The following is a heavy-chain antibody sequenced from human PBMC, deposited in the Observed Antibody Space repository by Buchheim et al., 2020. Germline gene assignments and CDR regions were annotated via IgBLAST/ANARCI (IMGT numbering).Heavy chain of an antibody. D-gene: IGHD1-26*01. CDR3: AKRATGSGNWGVFDY. Sequence: EVQLLESGGGLVQPGDSLRLSCAASGFTFSSYAMSWVRQAPGKGLEWVSSIRTGGDYTYYADSVKGRFTISRDNSKNTLYLQMNSLRAEDTAVYYCAKRATGSGNWGVFDYWGQGTL. CDR1: GFTFSSYA. J-gene: IGHJ4*02. V-gene: IGHV3-23*01. CDR2: IRTGGDYT.